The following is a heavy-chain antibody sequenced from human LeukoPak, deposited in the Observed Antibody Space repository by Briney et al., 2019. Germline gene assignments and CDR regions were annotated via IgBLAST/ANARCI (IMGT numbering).Heavy chain of an antibody. Sequence: SETLSLTCTVSGASTTNYNWGGIRQPPEGGLGRVGYISYSGGTNYNPSLKSRVTISADTSKNQLSLKLSSVTAADTAVYYCARGKGYNYYWGQGTLVTVSS. CDR3: ARGKGYNYY. D-gene: IGHD5-24*01. CDR1: GASTTNYN. J-gene: IGHJ4*02. CDR2: ISYSGGT. V-gene: IGHV4-59*13.